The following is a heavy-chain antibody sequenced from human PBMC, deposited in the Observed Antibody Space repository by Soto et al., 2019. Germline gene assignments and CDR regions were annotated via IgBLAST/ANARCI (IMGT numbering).Heavy chain of an antibody. CDR3: VSRIPSWVFAY. CDR2: MYAGGDT. J-gene: IGHJ4*01. V-gene: IGHV3-53*01. CDR1: GLSVSDNY. Sequence: EVQLVESGGALIQPGGSLRLSCGAYGLSVSDNYMGWIREAPGRGLEWVSVMYAGGDTHYADSVKGRFTISRDKSENTLYLQMNSLRDEDTGVYFCVSRIPSWVFAYWGLGTLVTVSS. D-gene: IGHD2-21*01.